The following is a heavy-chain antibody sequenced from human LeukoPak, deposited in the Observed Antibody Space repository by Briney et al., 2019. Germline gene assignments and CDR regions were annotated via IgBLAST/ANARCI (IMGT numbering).Heavy chain of an antibody. J-gene: IGHJ4*02. CDR2: IIPIFGTA. D-gene: IGHD3-22*01. Sequence: ASVKVSCKASGGIFSSYAISWVRQAPGQGLEWMGGIIPIFGTANYAQKFQGRVTITADESTSTAYMELSSLRSEDTAVYYCAGGVRDSSGYYYLDYWGQGTLVTVSS. CDR3: AGGVRDSSGYYYLDY. V-gene: IGHV1-69*13. CDR1: GGIFSSYA.